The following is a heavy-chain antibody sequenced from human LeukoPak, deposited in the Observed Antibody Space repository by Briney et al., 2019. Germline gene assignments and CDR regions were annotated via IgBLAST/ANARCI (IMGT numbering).Heavy chain of an antibody. V-gene: IGHV3-23*01. CDR3: AKTVAAFYYYRMDV. J-gene: IGHJ6*02. Sequence: PGGSLRLPCAASGFTFSTYAMTWVRQAPGMGLEWVSSISGTGGSTYYADSVKGRFTISRDNSKNTLYLQMNSLRAEDTAVYYCAKTVAAFYYYRMDVWGQGTTVTVSS. CDR2: ISGTGGST. D-gene: IGHD6-19*01. CDR1: GFTFSTYA.